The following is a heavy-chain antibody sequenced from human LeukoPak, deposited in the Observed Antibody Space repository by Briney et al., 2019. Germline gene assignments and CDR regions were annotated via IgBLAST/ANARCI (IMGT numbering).Heavy chain of an antibody. D-gene: IGHD3-3*01. CDR2: ISSSSSSI. V-gene: IGHV3-48*04. CDR1: GFTFSSYS. J-gene: IGHJ3*02. Sequence: GGSLRLSCAASGFTFSSYSMNWVRQAAGKGLEWVSYISSSSSSIYYADSVKGRFTISRDNAKNSLYLQMNSLRAEDTAVYYCASTVTIPTRAFDIWGQGTMVTVSS. CDR3: ASTVTIPTRAFDI.